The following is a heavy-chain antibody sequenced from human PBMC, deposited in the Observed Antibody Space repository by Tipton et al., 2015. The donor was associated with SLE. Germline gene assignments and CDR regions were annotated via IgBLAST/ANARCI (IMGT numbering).Heavy chain of an antibody. J-gene: IGHJ3*02. V-gene: IGHV3-7*01. CDR1: GFTFSSYW. CDR3: ARDDSLVVVAATYAFDI. Sequence: SLRLSCAASGFTFSSYWMSWVRQAPGKGLEWVANIKQDGSEKYYVDSVKGRFTISRDNAKNSLYLQMNSLRAEDTAVYYCARDDSLVVVAATYAFDIWGQGTMVTVSS. CDR2: IKQDGSEK. D-gene: IGHD2-15*01.